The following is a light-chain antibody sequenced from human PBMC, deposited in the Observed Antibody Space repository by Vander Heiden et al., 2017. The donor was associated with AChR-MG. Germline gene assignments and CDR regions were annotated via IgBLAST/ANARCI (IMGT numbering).Light chain of an antibody. CDR1: SGSIASNY. CDR2: EDN. Sequence: NFMLTQPHSVSESPGKTVTISCTRSSGSIASNYVQCYQQRPGSAPTTVIYEDNQRPSGVPERFSGSIDSSSNSASLTISGRKTEDEADYYCQSYDSSNRGVVFGGGTKLTVL. CDR3: QSYDSSNRGVV. J-gene: IGLJ2*01. V-gene: IGLV6-57*03.